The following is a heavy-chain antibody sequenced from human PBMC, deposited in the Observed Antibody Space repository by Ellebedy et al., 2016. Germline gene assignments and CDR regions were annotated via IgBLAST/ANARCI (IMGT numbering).Heavy chain of an antibody. CDR2: IYYSGST. J-gene: IGHJ4*02. CDR1: GGSISSGGYY. CDR3: ARDLAGDPGALSD. V-gene: IGHV4-31*03. D-gene: IGHD2-21*01. Sequence: SETLSLTXTVSGGSISSGGYYWSWIRQHPGKGLEWIGYIYYSGSTYYNPSLKSRVTISVDTSKNQFSLKLSSVTAADTAVYYCARDLAGDPGALSDWGQGTLVTVYS.